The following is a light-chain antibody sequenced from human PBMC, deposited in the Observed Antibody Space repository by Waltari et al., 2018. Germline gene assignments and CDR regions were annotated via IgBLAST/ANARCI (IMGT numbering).Light chain of an antibody. CDR3: SSYAGSNNLL. V-gene: IGLV2-8*01. CDR2: QVS. J-gene: IGLJ3*02. Sequence: QSALTQPPSASGSPGQSVTISCTGTSSDVGAYNYVYWYQQHPGKAPKLIIYQVSKRPSGVPDRFSGSKSGNTASLTVSGLQAEDEADYYCSSYAGSNNLLFGGGTKVIVL. CDR1: SSDVGAYNY.